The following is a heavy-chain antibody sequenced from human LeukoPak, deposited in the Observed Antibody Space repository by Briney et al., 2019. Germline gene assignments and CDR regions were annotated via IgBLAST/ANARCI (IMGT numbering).Heavy chain of an antibody. V-gene: IGHV4-30-2*01. J-gene: IGHJ4*02. CDR2: IYHSGST. D-gene: IGHD3-22*01. CDR3: ASTLSNHDRTLDY. CDR1: GGSISSGGYS. Sequence: PSETLSLTCAVSGGSISSGGYSWSWIRQPPGKGLEWIGYIYHSGSTYYNPSLKSRVTISVDRSKNQFSLKLSSVTAADTAVYYCASTLSNHDRTLDYWGQGTLVTVSS.